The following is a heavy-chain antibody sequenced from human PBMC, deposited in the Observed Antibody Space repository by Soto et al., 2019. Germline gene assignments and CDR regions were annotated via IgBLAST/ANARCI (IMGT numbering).Heavy chain of an antibody. CDR2: IYSGGST. V-gene: IGHV3-66*04. Sequence: GGSLRLSCAASGFTFSSYGMHWVRQAPGKGLEWVSVIYSGGSTYYADSVKGRFTISRDNSKNTLYLQMNSLRAEDTAVYYCARLPAVEGPDCPSFDYWGQGTLVTVSS. J-gene: IGHJ4*02. CDR3: ARLPAVEGPDCPSFDY. CDR1: GFTFSSYG. D-gene: IGHD2-21*01.